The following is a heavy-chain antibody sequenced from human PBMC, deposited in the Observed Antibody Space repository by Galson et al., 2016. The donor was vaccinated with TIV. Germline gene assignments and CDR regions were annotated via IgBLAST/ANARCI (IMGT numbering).Heavy chain of an antibody. J-gene: IGHJ6*02. D-gene: IGHD2/OR15-2a*01. CDR3: ARDHPLSTVFIAYPGKPYHGLDV. V-gene: IGHV4-38-2*02. CDR1: GYSISSGYY. CDR2: IYHSGST. Sequence: SETLSLTCAVSGYSISSGYYWGWIRQPPGKGLECVGSIYHSGSTYYNPSLKSRVTISVDSSKNEFSLRLSSVTAADTAVYYCARDHPLSTVFIAYPGKPYHGLDVWGQGTAVTVSS.